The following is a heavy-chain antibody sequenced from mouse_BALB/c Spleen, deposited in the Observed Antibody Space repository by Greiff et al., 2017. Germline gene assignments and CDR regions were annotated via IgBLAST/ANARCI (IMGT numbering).Heavy chain of an antibody. CDR2: ISSGGST. CDR1: GFTFSSYA. D-gene: IGHD1-1*01. CDR3: ARGRSSYDAMDD. V-gene: IGHV5-6-5*01. Sequence: EVQGVESGGGLVKPGGSLKLSCAASGFTFSSYAMSWVRQTPEKRLEWVASISSGGSTYYPDSVKGRFTISRGNARNILYLQMSSLRSEDTAMYYCARGRSSYDAMDDWGQGTSVTVSS. J-gene: IGHJ4*01.